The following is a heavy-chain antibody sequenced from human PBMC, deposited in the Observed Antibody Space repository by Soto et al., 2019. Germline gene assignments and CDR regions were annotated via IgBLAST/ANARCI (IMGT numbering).Heavy chain of an antibody. CDR1: GGSFSGYY. CDR3: AREGQGGYSYGYASGDY. D-gene: IGHD5-18*01. J-gene: IGHJ4*02. CDR2: INHSGST. Sequence: QVQLQQWGAGLLKPSETLSLTCAVYGGSFSGYYWSWIRQPPGKGLEWIGEINHSGSTNYNPSLKSRVTISLDTSKNQFSLKLSSVTAADTAVYYCAREGQGGYSYGYASGDYWGQGTLVTVSS. V-gene: IGHV4-34*01.